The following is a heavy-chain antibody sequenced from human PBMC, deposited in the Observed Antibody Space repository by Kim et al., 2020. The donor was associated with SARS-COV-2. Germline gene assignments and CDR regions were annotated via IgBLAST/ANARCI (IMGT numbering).Heavy chain of an antibody. J-gene: IGHJ4*02. CDR3: AKDLDY. Sequence: YSGGGTYYADSVKRRFTISRHNSKNALYLQMNSLRAEDTAVYYCAKDLDYWGQGTLVTVSS. CDR2: YSGGGT. V-gene: IGHV3-53*04.